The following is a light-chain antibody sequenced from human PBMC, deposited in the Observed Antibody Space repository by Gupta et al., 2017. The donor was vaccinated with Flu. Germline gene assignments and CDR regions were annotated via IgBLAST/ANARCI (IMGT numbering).Light chain of an antibody. CDR2: EVS. CDR3: SSYTGSSTDYV. CDR1: SSDVGTSQY. J-gene: IGLJ1*01. V-gene: IGLV2-14*01. Sequence: QSALTQPASVSASAGQSITISCTGSSSDVGTSQYVSWYQQHPGKAPKVIIYEVSNRPSGVSNRFSGSKAGNTASLTISGLQAEDEADYYCSSYTGSSTDYVFGTGTKVTVL.